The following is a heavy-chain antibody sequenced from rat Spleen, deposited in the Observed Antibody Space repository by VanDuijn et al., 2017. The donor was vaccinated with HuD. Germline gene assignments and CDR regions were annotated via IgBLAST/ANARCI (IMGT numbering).Heavy chain of an antibody. V-gene: IGHV5-22*01. J-gene: IGHJ2*01. D-gene: IGHD4-1*01. CDR1: GFTFSDYY. CDR3: ARTGGFDY. CDR2: ISYEGSST. Sequence: EVQLVESGGGLVQPGRSLKLSCTASGFTFSDYYMAWVRQAPKKGLEWVASISYEGSSTYYGDSVKGRFTISRDNAKSTLYLQMNSLRSEDTATYYCARTGGFDYWGQGVMVTVSS.